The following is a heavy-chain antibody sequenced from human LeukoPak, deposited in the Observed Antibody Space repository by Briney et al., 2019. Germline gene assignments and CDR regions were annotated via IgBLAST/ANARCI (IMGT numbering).Heavy chain of an antibody. V-gene: IGHV3-21*01. J-gene: IGHJ5*02. CDR3: ATRTPGYSSSWYAH. Sequence: PGGSLRLSCAASGFTFSSYSMNWVRQAPGKGLEWVSSISSSSSYIYYADSVKGRFTISRDNAKNSLYLQMNSLRAEDTAVYYCATRTPGYSSSWYAHWGQGTLVTVSS. CDR1: GFTFSSYS. D-gene: IGHD6-13*01. CDR2: ISSSSSYI.